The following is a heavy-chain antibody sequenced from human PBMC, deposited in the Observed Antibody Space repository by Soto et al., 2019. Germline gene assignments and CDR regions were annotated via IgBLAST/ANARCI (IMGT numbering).Heavy chain of an antibody. CDR1: GDTFNFYS. Sequence: QVQLVQSGAEVKRPGSSVKVSCKASGDTFNFYSINWVRQAPGLGLEWLGRVNPILSLSNYAQRFQGRVTMPADTSTSTAYMILNSLKSEDTAIYYCATSYGSGYRAFDYWGQGALVTVSS. CDR2: VNPILSLS. J-gene: IGHJ4*02. D-gene: IGHD3-10*01. CDR3: ATSYGSGYRAFDY. V-gene: IGHV1-69*02.